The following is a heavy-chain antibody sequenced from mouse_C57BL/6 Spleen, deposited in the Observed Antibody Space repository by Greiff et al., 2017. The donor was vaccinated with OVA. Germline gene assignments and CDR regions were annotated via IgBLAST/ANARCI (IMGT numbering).Heavy chain of an antibody. CDR2: IYPGDGDT. Sequence: VKVVESGAELVKPGASVKISCKASGYAFSSYWMNWVKQRPGKGLEWIGQIYPGDGDTNYNGKFKGKATLTADKSSSTAYMQLSSLTSEDSAVYFCARSSYYDYDGGDYYAMDYWGQGTSVTVSS. CDR1: GYAFSSYW. CDR3: ARSSYYDYDGGDYYAMDY. V-gene: IGHV1-80*01. J-gene: IGHJ4*01. D-gene: IGHD2-4*01.